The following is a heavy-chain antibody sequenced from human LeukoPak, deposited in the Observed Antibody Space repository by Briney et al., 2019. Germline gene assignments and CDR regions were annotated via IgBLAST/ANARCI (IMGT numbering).Heavy chain of an antibody. CDR1: GGTFSSYA. J-gene: IGHJ4*02. CDR3: ARDTPYDSSGYFFDY. V-gene: IGHV1-69*13. CDR2: IIPIFGTA. Sequence: SVKVSCKASGGTFSSYAISWVRQAPGQGLEWMGGIIPIFGTADYAQKFQGRVTITADESTSTAYMELNSLRSEDTAVYYCARDTPYDSSGYFFDYWGQGTLVTVSS. D-gene: IGHD3-22*01.